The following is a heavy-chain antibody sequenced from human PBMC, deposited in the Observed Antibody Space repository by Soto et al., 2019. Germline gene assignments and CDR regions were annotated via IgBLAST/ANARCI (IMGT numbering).Heavy chain of an antibody. Sequence: SETLSLTCTVSGGSIRNYYWSWIRQSPGKGLEWIGYMYYSGSTNYNPSLKSRVTMSADTSKNQFSLKLRSVTAADTAVYYCARRYGYSFDYWGQGTLVTVSS. CDR1: GGSIRNYY. CDR3: ARRYGYSFDY. J-gene: IGHJ4*02. CDR2: MYYSGST. D-gene: IGHD1-1*01. V-gene: IGHV4-59*01.